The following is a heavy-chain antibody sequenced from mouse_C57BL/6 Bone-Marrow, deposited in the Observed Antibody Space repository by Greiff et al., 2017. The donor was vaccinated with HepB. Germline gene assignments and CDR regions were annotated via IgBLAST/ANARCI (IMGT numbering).Heavy chain of an antibody. D-gene: IGHD2-12*01. Sequence: EVMLVESGGGLVQPGGSLKLSCAASGFTFSDYYMYWVRQTPEKRLEWVAYISNGGGSTYYPDTVKGRFTISRDNAKNTLYLQMSRLKSEDTAMYYCARHHYSDYYWYFDVWGTGTTVTVSS. CDR3: ARHHYSDYYWYFDV. CDR2: ISNGGGST. J-gene: IGHJ1*03. V-gene: IGHV5-12*01. CDR1: GFTFSDYY.